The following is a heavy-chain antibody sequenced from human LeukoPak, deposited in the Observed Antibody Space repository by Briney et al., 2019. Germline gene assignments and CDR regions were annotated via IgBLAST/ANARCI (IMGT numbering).Heavy chain of an antibody. Sequence: GGSLRLSCAASGFTVSSNCMSWVRQAPGKGLEWVSVIYSGGSTYYADSVKGRFTISRDNSKNTLYLQMNSLRAEDTAVYYCASRIAVAGTLAFDIWGQGTMVTVSS. CDR1: GFTVSSNC. J-gene: IGHJ3*02. V-gene: IGHV3-53*01. CDR3: ASRIAVAGTLAFDI. D-gene: IGHD6-19*01. CDR2: IYSGGST.